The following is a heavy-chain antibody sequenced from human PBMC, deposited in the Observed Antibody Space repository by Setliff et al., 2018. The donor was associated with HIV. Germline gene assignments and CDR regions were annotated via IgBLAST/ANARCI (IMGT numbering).Heavy chain of an antibody. CDR1: GFTFSTAW. V-gene: IGHV3-15*01. CDR3: TTTLSLWFEAPFDY. J-gene: IGHJ4*02. CDR2: IKSKTDGGTT. Sequence: PGGSLRLSCAASGFTFSTAWMNWVRQAPGKGLEWVGHIKSKTDGGTTDYAAPVKGRFTISRDDSKNTLYLQMNSLKSEDTAVYYCTTTLSLWFEAPFDYWGQGTLVTVSS. D-gene: IGHD3-10*01.